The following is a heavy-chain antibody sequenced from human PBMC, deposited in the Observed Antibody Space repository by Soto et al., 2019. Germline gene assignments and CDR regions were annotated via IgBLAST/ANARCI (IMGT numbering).Heavy chain of an antibody. J-gene: IGHJ4*02. CDR3: ARGSGPMIEWH. CDR2: INAGNGNT. Sequence: ASVRVSCRASGYTCTSCAMQWLHQAPGQRLEWMGWINAGNGNTKYSQKFQGRVTITRDTSASTAYMELSSLRSEDTAVYYCARGSGPMIEWHWGQGTLVTVSS. V-gene: IGHV1-3*01. CDR1: GYTCTSCA. D-gene: IGHD3-22*01.